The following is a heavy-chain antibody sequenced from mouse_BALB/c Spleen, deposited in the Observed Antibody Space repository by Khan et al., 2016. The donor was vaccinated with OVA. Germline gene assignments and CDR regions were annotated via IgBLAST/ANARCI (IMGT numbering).Heavy chain of an antibody. CDR3: ARSVYYSVSTFYYCDF. D-gene: IGHD1-1*01. Sequence: EVQLVESGPGLMKPPQSLSLTCTVTGYSITSDYAWNWIRQFPGNKLEWMGYISYSGYTSYNPSLKSRISVTRDTSKNQFFLQLNSVTTEDTATYSCARSVYYSVSTFYYCDFGGQGTTLTVSS. J-gene: IGHJ2*01. V-gene: IGHV3-2*02. CDR1: GYSITSDYA. CDR2: ISYSGYT.